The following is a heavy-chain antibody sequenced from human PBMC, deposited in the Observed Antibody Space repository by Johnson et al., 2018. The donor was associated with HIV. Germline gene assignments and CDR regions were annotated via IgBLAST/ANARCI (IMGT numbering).Heavy chain of an antibody. CDR2: ISNNGGST. CDR3: ARRFYERSGAGFDI. Sequence: VQLVESGGGLAKPAWSPRLSCAASQFTFSRYYMKCVRQAPGKGLEYVSAISNNGGSTYSANSVKGRFTISRDNSKNTLYLQMGSLRAEDMAVYYGARRFYERSGAGFDIWGQGTMVTVSS. V-gene: IGHV3-64*01. J-gene: IGHJ3*02. D-gene: IGHD3-22*01. CDR1: QFTFSRYY.